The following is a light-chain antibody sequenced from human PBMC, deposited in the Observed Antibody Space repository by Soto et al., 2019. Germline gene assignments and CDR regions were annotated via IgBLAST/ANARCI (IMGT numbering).Light chain of an antibody. CDR2: GVY. J-gene: IGKJ1*01. CDR3: LQYETYWT. Sequence: EIVLTQSPATLSLSPGERATLSFRASQSVSSYLAWYQQKPGQAPRLLIYGVYTRAPGIPARFSGSGSGTEFTLTISSLQPDDFATYYCLQYETYWTFGQGTKVDIK. CDR1: QSVSSY. V-gene: IGKV3D-15*01.